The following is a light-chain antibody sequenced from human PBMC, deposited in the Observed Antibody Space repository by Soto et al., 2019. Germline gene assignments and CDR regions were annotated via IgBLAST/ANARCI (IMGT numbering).Light chain of an antibody. CDR3: SSYTGSSTV. V-gene: IGLV2-14*03. Sequence: QSALTQPASVSGSPGQSITISCTGTSSDVGGYNYVSWYQQHPGKAPKLMIYDVTNRPSGVSNRFSGSKSVNTASRTISGLQAEDEADYYCSSYTGSSTVFGTGTKLTVL. J-gene: IGLJ1*01. CDR2: DVT. CDR1: SSDVGGYNY.